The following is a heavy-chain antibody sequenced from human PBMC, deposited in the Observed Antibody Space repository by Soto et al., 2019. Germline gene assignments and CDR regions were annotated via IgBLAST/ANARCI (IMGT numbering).Heavy chain of an antibody. Sequence: EVQLLESGGGLVQPGGSLRLSCAASGFTFSSYPMSWVRQAPGKGLEWVSAISGSGGSTYYADSVKGRFTISRDNSKNTLYLQMNSLRAEDTAVYYCAKGLYCSSTSCSKTSYYYYYGMDVWGQGTTVTVSS. CDR1: GFTFSSYP. D-gene: IGHD2-2*01. CDR2: ISGSGGST. V-gene: IGHV3-23*01. CDR3: AKGLYCSSTSCSKTSYYYYYGMDV. J-gene: IGHJ6*02.